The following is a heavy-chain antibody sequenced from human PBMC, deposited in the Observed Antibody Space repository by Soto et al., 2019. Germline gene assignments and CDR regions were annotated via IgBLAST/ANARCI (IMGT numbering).Heavy chain of an antibody. D-gene: IGHD3-10*01. CDR2: ISSSSSYI. CDR3: ARDNYYGSGRLAYYYGMDV. J-gene: IGHJ6*02. CDR1: GFTFSSYS. Sequence: SLRLSCAASGFTFSSYSMNWVRQAPGKGLEWVSSISSSSSYIYYADSVKGRFTISRDNAKNSLYLQMNSLRAEDTAVYYCARDNYYGSGRLAYYYGMDVWGQGTTVTVSS. V-gene: IGHV3-21*01.